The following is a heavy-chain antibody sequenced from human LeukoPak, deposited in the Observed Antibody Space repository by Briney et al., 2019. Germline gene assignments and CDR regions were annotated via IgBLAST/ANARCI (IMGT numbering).Heavy chain of an antibody. CDR3: GKNRYSGSSSPFDI. J-gene: IGHJ3*02. CDR1: KFAFSSYA. D-gene: IGHD1-26*01. V-gene: IGHV3-23*01. Sequence: PGGSLRLSCAASKFAFSSYAMSWVRQAPGKGLEWVSAISGGGGNTYYADSVKGRFTISRDNSKNTLYLQMNSLRAEDTAVYYCGKNRYSGSSSPFDIWGQGTMVTVSS. CDR2: ISGGGGNT.